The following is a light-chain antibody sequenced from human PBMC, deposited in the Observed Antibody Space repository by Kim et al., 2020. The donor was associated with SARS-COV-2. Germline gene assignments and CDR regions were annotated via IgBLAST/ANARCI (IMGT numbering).Light chain of an antibody. Sequence: SVSPGERATLSCRASQSVNSNLAWYQQRPGQAPRLLIYGASTRATSIPARFSGSGSGTEFTLTISSLQSEDFAVYYCQQYNDWWTFGQGTKVDIK. V-gene: IGKV3-15*01. CDR2: GAS. CDR3: QQYNDWWT. CDR1: QSVNSN. J-gene: IGKJ1*01.